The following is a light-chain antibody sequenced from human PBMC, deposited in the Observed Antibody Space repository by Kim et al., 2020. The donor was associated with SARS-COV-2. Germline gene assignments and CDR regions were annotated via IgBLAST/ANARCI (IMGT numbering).Light chain of an antibody. J-gene: IGLJ3*02. CDR3: NSRDSSDNHWV. CDR1: DSISYY. Sequence: LGQTVRINCQGDDSISYYEGCYQQKQAQHAVLVIYCKNNRPSGIPDRFAGSSSGNTASLTITGAQAEDEADYYCNSRDSSDNHWVFGGGTQLTVL. CDR2: CKN. V-gene: IGLV3-19*01.